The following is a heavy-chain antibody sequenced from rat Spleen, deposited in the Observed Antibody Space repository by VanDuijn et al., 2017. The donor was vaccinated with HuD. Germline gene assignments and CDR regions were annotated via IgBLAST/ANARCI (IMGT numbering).Heavy chain of an antibody. D-gene: IGHD1-9*01. CDR3: TRGYYGYNPYYFDY. V-gene: IGHV5-31*01. CDR1: GFTFNNYW. CDR2: ITNTGGST. Sequence: EVQLVESGGGLVQPGRSLKLSCVASGFTFNNYWMTWIRQAPGKGLEWVASITNTGGSTYYPDSVKGRFTISRDNAKSTLYLQMNSLRSEDTATYYCTRGYYGYNPYYFDYWGQGVMVTVSS. J-gene: IGHJ2*01.